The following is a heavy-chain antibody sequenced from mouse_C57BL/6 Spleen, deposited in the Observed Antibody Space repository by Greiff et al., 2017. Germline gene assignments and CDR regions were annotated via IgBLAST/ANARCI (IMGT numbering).Heavy chain of an antibody. CDR1: GYTFTDYE. V-gene: IGHV1-15*01. CDR2: IDPETGGT. D-gene: IGHD1-1*01. J-gene: IGHJ2*01. CDR3: TRVGTTDFDY. Sequence: LVESGAELVRPGASVTLSCKASGYTFTDYEMHWVKQTPVHGLEWIGAIDPETGGTAYNQKFKGKAILTADKSSSTAYMELRSLTSEDSAVYYCTRVGTTDFDYWGQGTTLTVSS.